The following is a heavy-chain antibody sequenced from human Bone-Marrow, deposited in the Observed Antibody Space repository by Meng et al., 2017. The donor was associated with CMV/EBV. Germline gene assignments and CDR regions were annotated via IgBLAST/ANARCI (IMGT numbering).Heavy chain of an antibody. V-gene: IGHV1-18*01. Sequence: ASVKVSCKASGGTFSSYAISRVRQAPGQGLEWMGGISVYNGNTNYVQSLQGRVTMTTDTSTSTAYMEMRSLRSDDTAVYYCARSGDGYSFGYYGMDVWGQGTTVTVSS. CDR1: GGTFSSYA. CDR3: ARSGDGYSFGYYGMDV. CDR2: ISVYNGNT. D-gene: IGHD5-24*01. J-gene: IGHJ6*02.